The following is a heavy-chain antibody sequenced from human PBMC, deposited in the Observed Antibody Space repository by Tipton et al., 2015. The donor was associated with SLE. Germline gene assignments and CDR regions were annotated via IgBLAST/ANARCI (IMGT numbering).Heavy chain of an antibody. CDR1: GFDFNDYY. Sequence: SLRLSCAASGFDFNDYYMTWIRQAPGKGLESISHISSGSTHTYYADSVRGRFTISRDNAKKSLYLQMNTLTGDDTAVYYCARGARWIQLPYFDYWGQGTLVTVSS. CDR3: ARGARWIQLPYFDY. CDR2: ISSGSTHT. J-gene: IGHJ4*02. D-gene: IGHD5-18*01. V-gene: IGHV3-11*06.